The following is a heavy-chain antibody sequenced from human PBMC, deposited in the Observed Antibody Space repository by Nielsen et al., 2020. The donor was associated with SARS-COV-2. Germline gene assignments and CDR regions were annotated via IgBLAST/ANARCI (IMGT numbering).Heavy chain of an antibody. J-gene: IGHJ4*02. CDR2: ISTYNGNA. D-gene: IGHD6-19*01. CDR3: ATTLNRAVPGSY. V-gene: IGHV1-18*01. Sequence: ASVKVSCKTSGYTFTTYGISWVRQAPGQGLEWMGWISTYNGNADYAQKLQGRVTVTTDTSTTTAYMGLRSLRSDDTAVYYCATTLNRAVPGSYWGQGTLVTVSS. CDR1: GYTFTTYG.